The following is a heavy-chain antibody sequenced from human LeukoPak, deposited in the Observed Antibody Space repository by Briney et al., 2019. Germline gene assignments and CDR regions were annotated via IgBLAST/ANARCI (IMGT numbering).Heavy chain of an antibody. Sequence: PVKVSCKASGGTFSIYAISWVRQAPGQGLEWMGRIIPILGIANYAQKFQGRVTITADKSTSTAYMELSSLRSEDTAVYYCATRETYSHFDYWGQGTLVTVSS. V-gene: IGHV1-69*04. CDR3: ATRETYSHFDY. D-gene: IGHD2-15*01. CDR2: IIPILGIA. J-gene: IGHJ4*02. CDR1: GGTFSIYA.